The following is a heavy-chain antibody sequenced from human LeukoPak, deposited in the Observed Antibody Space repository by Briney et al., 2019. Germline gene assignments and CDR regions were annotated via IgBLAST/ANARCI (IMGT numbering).Heavy chain of an antibody. CDR3: TKGPGFYSSGWDGNS. CDR1: GFTFSNYA. V-gene: IGHV3-23*01. Sequence: PGGSLRLSCAASGFTFSNYALSWVRQAPGKGLEWVSTIGGSGGKTFYADSVKGRFIISRDNSKNTVYLQMNSLGAEDTAVYYCTKGPGFYSSGWDGNSWGQGTQVIVSS. J-gene: IGHJ4*02. CDR2: IGGSGGKT. D-gene: IGHD6-19*01.